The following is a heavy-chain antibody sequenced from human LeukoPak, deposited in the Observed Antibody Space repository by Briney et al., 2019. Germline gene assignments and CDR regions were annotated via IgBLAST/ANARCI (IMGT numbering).Heavy chain of an antibody. CDR1: GFTFSSYW. CDR2: FYSGGDT. CDR3: ARGSTGYWYFDL. D-gene: IGHD2-15*01. J-gene: IGHJ2*01. Sequence: GGSLRLSCAASGFTFSSYWMSWVRQAPGKGLEWVSVFYSGGDTHYADSVKGRFTISRDNSKNTLYLQMNSLRAEDTAVYYCARGSTGYWYFDLWGRGTLVSVSS. V-gene: IGHV3-53*01.